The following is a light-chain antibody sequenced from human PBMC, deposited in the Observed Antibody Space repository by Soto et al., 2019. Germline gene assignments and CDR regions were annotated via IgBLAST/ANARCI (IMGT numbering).Light chain of an antibody. CDR3: QQLKSYPLT. CDR2: AAS. Sequence: IQLTQSLSSLSASVGDIVTITCRASQGISSYLAWYQQKPGKAPKLLIYAASTLQSGVPPRFSGSGSGTDFTLTINSLQPEDFATYYCQQLKSYPLTFGGGTKVEIK. V-gene: IGKV1-9*01. CDR1: QGISSY. J-gene: IGKJ4*01.